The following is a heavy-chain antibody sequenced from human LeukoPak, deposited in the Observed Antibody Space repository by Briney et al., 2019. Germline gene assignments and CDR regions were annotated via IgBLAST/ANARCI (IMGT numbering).Heavy chain of an antibody. CDR3: ARGLYGGNPNY. CDR1: GFTVSSNY. Sequence: AGGSLRLSCAASGFTVSSNYMSWVRQAPGKGLEWVSVRYSGGNTYYADSVKGRFTISRDNSKNTLYLQMNSLRAEDTAVYYCARGLYGGNPNYWGQGTLVTVSS. J-gene: IGHJ4*02. D-gene: IGHD4-23*01. V-gene: IGHV3-53*01. CDR2: RYSGGNT.